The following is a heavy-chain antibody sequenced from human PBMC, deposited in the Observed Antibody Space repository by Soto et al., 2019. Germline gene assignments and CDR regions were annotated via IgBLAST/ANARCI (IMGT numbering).Heavy chain of an antibody. V-gene: IGHV1-2*02. CDR1: GYTFTGYY. CDR2: INPYSGDT. Sequence: ASVKVSCKASGYTFTGYYMHWVRQAPGQGLEWMGWINPYSGDTNYAQKLQGRVTMTTDTSTSTAYMELRSLRSDDTAVYYCAREHYYDSSGYSENFDYWGQGTLVTVSS. D-gene: IGHD3-22*01. J-gene: IGHJ4*02. CDR3: AREHYYDSSGYSENFDY.